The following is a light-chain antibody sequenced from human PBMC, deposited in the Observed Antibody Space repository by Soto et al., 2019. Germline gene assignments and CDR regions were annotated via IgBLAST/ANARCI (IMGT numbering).Light chain of an antibody. CDR3: QQYGSSGT. J-gene: IGKJ1*01. CDR1: QSVSSSY. Sequence: EIVLTQSPGTLSLSPWERATLSCRASQSVSSSYLAWYQQKPGLAPRLLIYGASNRATGIPDRFSGSGSGTDFTLTISRLEPEDFAVYYCQQYGSSGTFGQGTKV. CDR2: GAS. V-gene: IGKV3-20*01.